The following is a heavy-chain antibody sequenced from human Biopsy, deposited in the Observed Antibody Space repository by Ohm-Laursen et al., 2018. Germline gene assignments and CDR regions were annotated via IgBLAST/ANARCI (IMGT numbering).Heavy chain of an antibody. D-gene: IGHD4-17*01. CDR1: GFTFSNYR. CDR2: MSHGGNDD. CDR3: AKDRWERNLHYGGGVDL. J-gene: IGHJ6*02. V-gene: IGHV3-30*18. Sequence: SLRLSCAASGFTFSNYRIHWVRQAPGRGLARVALMSHGGNDDYYADSVEGRFTVSRDNSKNTVVLQMNSLRPEDTALYYCAKDRWERNLHYGGGVDLWGQGTTVTVSS.